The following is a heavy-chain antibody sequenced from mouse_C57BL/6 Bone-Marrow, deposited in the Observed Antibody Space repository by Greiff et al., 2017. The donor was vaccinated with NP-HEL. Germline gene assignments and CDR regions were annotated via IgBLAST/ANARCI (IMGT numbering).Heavy chain of an antibody. Sequence: VKLQESDAELVKPGASVKISCKVSGYTFTDHTIHWMKQRPEQGLEWIGYIYPRDGSTKYNEKFKGKATLTADKSSSTAYMQLNSLTSEDSAVYFCARCGNYVNYFDYWGQGTTLTVSS. CDR3: ARCGNYVNYFDY. CDR1: GYTFTDHT. J-gene: IGHJ2*01. CDR2: IYPRDGST. D-gene: IGHD2-1*01. V-gene: IGHV1-78*01.